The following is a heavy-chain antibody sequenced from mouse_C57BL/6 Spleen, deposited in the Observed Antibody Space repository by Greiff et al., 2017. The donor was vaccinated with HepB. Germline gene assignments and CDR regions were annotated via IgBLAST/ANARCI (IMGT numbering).Heavy chain of an antibody. Sequence: QVQLQQPGAELVKPGASVKLSCKASGYTFTSYWMHWVKQRPGQGLEWIGIIHPTSGSTNYTEKFKSKATLTVDKASSTAYMRLSSLTSEDSAVYYCANGYYAYWGQGTTLTVSS. D-gene: IGHD2-3*01. J-gene: IGHJ2*01. CDR1: GYTFTSYW. CDR2: IHPTSGST. V-gene: IGHV1-64*01. CDR3: ANGYYAY.